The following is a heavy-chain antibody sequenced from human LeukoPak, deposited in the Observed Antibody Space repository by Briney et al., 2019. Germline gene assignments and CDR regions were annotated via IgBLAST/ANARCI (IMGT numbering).Heavy chain of an antibody. CDR2: ISGSGNTI. CDR3: ARGGEFVDY. Sequence: GGSLRLSCAASGFTFSSYEMNCVRQAPGKGLEWVSFISGSGNTIYYADSVKGRFTISRDNAKNSLYLQMNSLRAEDTAVYYCARGGEFVDYWGQGTLVTVSS. J-gene: IGHJ4*02. V-gene: IGHV3-48*03. D-gene: IGHD3-16*01. CDR1: GFTFSSYE.